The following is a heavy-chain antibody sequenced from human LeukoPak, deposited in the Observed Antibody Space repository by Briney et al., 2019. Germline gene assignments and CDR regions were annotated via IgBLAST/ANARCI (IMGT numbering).Heavy chain of an antibody. V-gene: IGHV3-23*01. CDR3: AKGSYYDSSGSFYFDY. J-gene: IGHJ4*02. Sequence: GGSLRLSCAASGFTFSSYAMSWVRQATGKGLEWVSGISGSGDNTYYADSVKGRFTISRDNSKNTLYVQVNSLGTEDTAAYYCAKGSYYDSSGSFYFDYWGQGTLVTVSS. CDR1: GFTFSSYA. CDR2: ISGSGDNT. D-gene: IGHD3-22*01.